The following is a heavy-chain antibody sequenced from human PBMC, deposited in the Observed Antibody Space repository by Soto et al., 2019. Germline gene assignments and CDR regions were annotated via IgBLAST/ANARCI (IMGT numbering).Heavy chain of an antibody. J-gene: IGHJ4*02. V-gene: IGHV1-2*02. D-gene: IGHD6-19*01. CDR1: GYTFSGFY. CDR3: ASAAVTGTARLDF. Sequence: GASVTVSCKASGYTFSGFYMHWVRQAPGQGLEWMGWINPNSGGTKSAEKFQGRVTMTRDTSISTAYMELSRLASDDTAVYYCASAAVTGTARLDFWGQGTQVTVSS. CDR2: INPNSGGT.